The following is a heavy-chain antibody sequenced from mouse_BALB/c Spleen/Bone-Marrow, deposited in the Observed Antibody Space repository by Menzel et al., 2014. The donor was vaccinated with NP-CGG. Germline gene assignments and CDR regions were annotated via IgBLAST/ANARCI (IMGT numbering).Heavy chain of an antibody. D-gene: IGHD1-1*01. J-gene: IGHJ4*01. Sequence: EVQLVESGAELVKPGASVKLSCTASGFNIKDTYMHWVKQRPEQGLEWIGRIDPANGNTKYDPKFQGKATITADTSSNTPYLQLSSLTSGDTAVYYCARSYYAMDYWGQGTSVTVSS. CDR1: GFNIKDTY. CDR2: IDPANGNT. V-gene: IGHV14-3*02. CDR3: ARSYYAMDY.